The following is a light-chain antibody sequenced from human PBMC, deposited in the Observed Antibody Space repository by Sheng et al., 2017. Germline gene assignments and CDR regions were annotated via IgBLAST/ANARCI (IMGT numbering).Light chain of an antibody. CDR2: EVN. CDR3: SSYAGSNFNV. CDR1: SDDIGGYNY. Sequence: QSALTQPPSASGSLGQSVTISCTGSSDDIGGYNYVSWYQQYPGKAPKLMIYEVNRRPSGVPERFSGSKSGNTASLTVSGLQAEDEADYYCSSYAGSNFNVFGTGTRVTVL. V-gene: IGLV2-8*01. J-gene: IGLJ1*01.